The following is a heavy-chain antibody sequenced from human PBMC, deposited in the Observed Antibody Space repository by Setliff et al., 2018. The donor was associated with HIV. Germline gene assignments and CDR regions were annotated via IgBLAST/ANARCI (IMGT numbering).Heavy chain of an antibody. CDR2: ISADNGDT. J-gene: IGHJ4*02. CDR1: GYTLTNYG. Sequence: ASVKVSCKASGYTLTNYGISWVRQAPGQGLEWMGWISADNGDTNYPQKLQGRVTMTTDTYTSTAYMELRSLRSDDTAVYYCARGSFDPYNGSFQHFDYWGQGTLVTVSS. V-gene: IGHV1-18*01. CDR3: ARGSFDPYNGSFQHFDY. D-gene: IGHD1-26*01.